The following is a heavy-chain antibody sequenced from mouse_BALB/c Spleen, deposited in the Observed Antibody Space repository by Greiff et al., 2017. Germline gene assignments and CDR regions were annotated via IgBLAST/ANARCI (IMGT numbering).Heavy chain of an antibody. CDR2: INPSNGRT. J-gene: IGHJ4*01. D-gene: IGHD2-4*01. CDR3: ALMITTGRGAMDY. CDR1: GYTFTSYW. V-gene: IGHV1S81*02. Sequence: QVQLQQSGAELVKPGASVKLSCKASGYTFTSYWMHWVKQRPGQGLEWIGEINPSNGRTNYNEKFKSKATLTVDKSSSTAYMQLSSLTSEDSAVYYCALMITTGRGAMDYWGQGTSVTVSS.